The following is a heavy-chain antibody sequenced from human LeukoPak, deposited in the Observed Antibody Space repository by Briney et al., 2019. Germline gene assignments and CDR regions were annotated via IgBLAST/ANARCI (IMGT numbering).Heavy chain of an antibody. Sequence: RPSETLSLTCGISGDSVSSNSAAWNSSTLSPSRGLEWLGRTYHRSNWCNDDAVSVKSRITINPDSSKNQFSLQLNSVTPEDTAVYYCARSGKSADGSSGDYWGQGTLVTVSS. D-gene: IGHD3-10*01. J-gene: IGHJ4*02. V-gene: IGHV6-1*01. CDR3: ARSGKSADGSSGDY. CDR1: GDSVSSNSAA. CDR2: TYHRSNWCN.